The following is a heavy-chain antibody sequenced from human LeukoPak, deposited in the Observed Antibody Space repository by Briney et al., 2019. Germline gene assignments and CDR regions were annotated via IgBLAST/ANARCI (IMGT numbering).Heavy chain of an antibody. V-gene: IGHV4-34*01. J-gene: IGHJ6*03. CDR2: INHSGST. CDR1: GGSFSGYY. Sequence: PSETLSLTCAVYGGSFSGYYWSWIRQPPGKGLEWIGEINHSGSTNYNPSLKSRVTISVDTSKNQFSLKLSSVTAADTAVYYCARRGGYSYGYLNYYYYYYMDVWGKGTTVTVSS. CDR3: ARRGGYSYGYLNYYYYYYMDV. D-gene: IGHD5-18*01.